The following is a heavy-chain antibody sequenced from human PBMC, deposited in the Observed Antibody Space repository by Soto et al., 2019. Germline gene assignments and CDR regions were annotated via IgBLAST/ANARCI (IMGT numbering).Heavy chain of an antibody. J-gene: IGHJ6*02. CDR1: VYTFTSYD. V-gene: IGHV1-8*01. Sequence: XSVKVSCKASVYTFTSYDIKWVRQATGQGLEWMGWMNPNSGNTGHAQKFQGRVTMTRNTSISTAYMELSSLRSEDTAVYYCARGSHYDFWSGYFYGMDVWGQGTTVTVSS. D-gene: IGHD3-3*01. CDR2: MNPNSGNT. CDR3: ARGSHYDFWSGYFYGMDV.